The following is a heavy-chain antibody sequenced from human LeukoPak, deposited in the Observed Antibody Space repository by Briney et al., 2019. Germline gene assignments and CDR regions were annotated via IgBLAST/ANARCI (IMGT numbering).Heavy chain of an antibody. Sequence: GGSLRLSCVASEFSISNFYMSWVRQAPGKGLEWLSVICTVGTTFYADSVKGRFIISRHNSENALYLQMNSLRVEDTAMYYCARLQGYYGSGGGDSWFDPWGQGTLVTVSS. CDR3: ARLQGYYGSGGGDSWFDP. J-gene: IGHJ5*02. CDR2: ICTVGTT. D-gene: IGHD3-10*01. V-gene: IGHV3-53*04. CDR1: EFSISNFY.